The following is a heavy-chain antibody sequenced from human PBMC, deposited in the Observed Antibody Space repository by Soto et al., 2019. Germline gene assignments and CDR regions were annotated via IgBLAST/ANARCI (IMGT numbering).Heavy chain of an antibody. V-gene: IGHV3-64*01. Sequence: EVQLVESGGGLVQPGGSLRLSCAASGFTFSSYAMHWVRQAPGKGLEYVSAISSNGGSTYYANSVKGRFTISRDNSKNTLYLQMGSLRAEDMAVYYCARDIGGYSAWNYFYYWGQGTLVTVSS. CDR1: GFTFSSYA. CDR2: ISSNGGST. J-gene: IGHJ4*02. D-gene: IGHD2-21*01. CDR3: ARDIGGYSAWNYFYY.